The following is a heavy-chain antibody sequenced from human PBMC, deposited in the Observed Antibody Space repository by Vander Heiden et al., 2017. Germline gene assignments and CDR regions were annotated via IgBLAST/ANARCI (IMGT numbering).Heavy chain of an antibody. D-gene: IGHD6-19*01. Sequence: EVQLLASGGGLVQPGGSLRLSCAASVFTFSSYAMSWVRQAPGKGLEWVSAISGSGGSTYYADSVKGRFTISRDNSKNTLYLQMNSLRAEDTAVYYCAKDFWIAVAGFDYWGQGTLVTVSS. J-gene: IGHJ4*02. CDR3: AKDFWIAVAGFDY. CDR2: ISGSGGST. CDR1: VFTFSSYA. V-gene: IGHV3-23*01.